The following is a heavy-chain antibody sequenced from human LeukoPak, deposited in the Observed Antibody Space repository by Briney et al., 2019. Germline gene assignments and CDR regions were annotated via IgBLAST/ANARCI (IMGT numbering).Heavy chain of an antibody. Sequence: GGSLRLSCAASGFTFTSYAMHWVRQAPGKGLEWVAVISYDGSNKYYADSVKGRFTISRDNSKNTLYLQMNSLRAEDTAVYYCARGTGPGITTLRWGQGTLVTVSS. V-gene: IGHV3-30*04. D-gene: IGHD3-10*01. J-gene: IGHJ4*02. CDR3: ARGTGPGITTLR. CDR2: ISYDGSNK. CDR1: GFTFTSYA.